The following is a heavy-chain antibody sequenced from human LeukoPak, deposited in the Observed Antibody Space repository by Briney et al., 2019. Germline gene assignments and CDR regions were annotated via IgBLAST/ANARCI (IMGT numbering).Heavy chain of an antibody. Sequence: GGPLRLSCAASGFTFSNYWMHWVRHAPGKGLVWVSRINSDGSSTSYADSVKGRFTISRDNAKNTLYLQMNSLRAEDTAVYYCARVSSGSYFGYYYYYMDVWGKGTTVTVSS. CDR2: INSDGSST. J-gene: IGHJ6*03. CDR3: ARVSSGSYFGYYYYYMDV. V-gene: IGHV3-74*01. D-gene: IGHD1-26*01. CDR1: GFTFSNYW.